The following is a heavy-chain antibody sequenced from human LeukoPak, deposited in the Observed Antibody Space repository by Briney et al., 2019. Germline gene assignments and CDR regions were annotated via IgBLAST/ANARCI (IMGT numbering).Heavy chain of an antibody. V-gene: IGHV6-1*01. CDR2: TYFLSRWYN. CDR1: GDSVSTNSAA. Sequence: SQTLSLTCVISGDSVSTNSAAWNWMRQSPSRGLEWLGRTYFLSRWYNEYATSVQGRITINPDTSRNHFSLQLNSVSPEDTAVYYCARWQHGPRYFDYWGQGTLVSVSS. D-gene: IGHD5-24*01. CDR3: ARWQHGPRYFDY. J-gene: IGHJ4*02.